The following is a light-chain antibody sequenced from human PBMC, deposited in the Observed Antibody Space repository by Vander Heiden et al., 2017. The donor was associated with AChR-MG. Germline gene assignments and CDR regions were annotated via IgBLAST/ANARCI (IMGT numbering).Light chain of an antibody. Sequence: QSVLTQPPSASGTPGQRVTISCSGSSSNIGSNTVNWDQQLPGTAPKLLIYSNNQRPSGVPDRFSGSKSGTSASLAISGLQSEDEADYYCAAWDDSLNGLSFGGGTKLTVL. CDR2: SNN. CDR1: SSNIGSNT. CDR3: AAWDDSLNGLS. J-gene: IGLJ3*02. V-gene: IGLV1-44*01.